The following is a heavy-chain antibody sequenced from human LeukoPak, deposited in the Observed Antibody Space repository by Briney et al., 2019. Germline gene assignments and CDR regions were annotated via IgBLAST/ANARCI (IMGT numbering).Heavy chain of an antibody. D-gene: IGHD1-26*01. J-gene: IGHJ4*02. CDR2: IYHSGST. V-gene: IGHV4-38-2*01. CDR1: GYSISSGYY. CDR3: ARPIVGATGYFDY. Sequence: SETLSLTCAVSGYSISSGYYWGWIRQPPGKGLEWIGSIYHSGSTYYNPSLKSRVTISVDTSKNQFSLKLSSVTAADTAAYYCARPIVGATGYFDYWGQGTLVTVSS.